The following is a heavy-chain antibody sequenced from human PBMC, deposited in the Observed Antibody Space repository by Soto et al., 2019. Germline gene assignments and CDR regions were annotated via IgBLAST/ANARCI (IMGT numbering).Heavy chain of an antibody. CDR1: GFTFDDYG. CDR3: AREDYDFWSSPPNGYYGMDV. V-gene: IGHV3-20*04. Sequence: GGSLRLSCAASGFTFDDYGMSWVRQAPGKGLEWVSGINWNGGSTGYADSVKGPFTISGDNAKNSLYLQMNSLRAEDTALYYCAREDYDFWSSPPNGYYGMDVWGQGTTVTVSS. CDR2: INWNGGST. J-gene: IGHJ6*02. D-gene: IGHD3-3*01.